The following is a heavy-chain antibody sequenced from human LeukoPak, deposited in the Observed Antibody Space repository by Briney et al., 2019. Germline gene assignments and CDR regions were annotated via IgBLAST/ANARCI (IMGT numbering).Heavy chain of an antibody. D-gene: IGHD6-19*01. CDR1: GFTFSSYG. J-gene: IGHJ6*04. Sequence: GRSLRLSCAASGFTFSSYGMHWVRQAPGKGLEWVAVIWYDGSNKYYADSVKGRFTISRDNSKNTLYLQMNSLRAEDTAVYYCARDFAVAVPSYYYYGMDVWGKGTTVTVSS. CDR3: ARDFAVAVPSYYYYGMDV. V-gene: IGHV3-33*01. CDR2: IWYDGSNK.